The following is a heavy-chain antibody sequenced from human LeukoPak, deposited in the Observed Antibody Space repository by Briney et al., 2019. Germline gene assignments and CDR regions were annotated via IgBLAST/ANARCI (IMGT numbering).Heavy chain of an antibody. CDR3: ARHSYGDYVLRLDY. V-gene: IGHV5-10-1*01. CDR1: GYSFTSYW. CDR2: IDPSDSYT. Sequence: HGESLKISCKGSGYSFTSYWISWVRQMPGKGLEWMGRIDPSDSYTNYSPSFQGHVTISADKSISTAYLHWSSLKAADTAMYYCARHSYGDYVLRLDYWGQGTLVTVSS. J-gene: IGHJ4*02. D-gene: IGHD4-17*01.